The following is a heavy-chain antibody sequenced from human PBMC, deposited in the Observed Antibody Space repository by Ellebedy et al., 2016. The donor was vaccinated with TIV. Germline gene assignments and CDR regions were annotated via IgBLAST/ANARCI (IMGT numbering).Heavy chain of an antibody. V-gene: IGHV1-2*02. CDR3: ARDPVDETPADY. D-gene: IGHD2-2*01. CDR1: GYTFTDYY. Sequence: AASVKVSCKASGYTFTDYYIHWVRQAPGQGLQHMGWINPRGGAHYTQPFRSRVTMTRDTFLNTAYMELSGLTSDDTAVYYCARDPVDETPADYWGLGTLVTVSS. CDR2: INPRGGA. J-gene: IGHJ4*02.